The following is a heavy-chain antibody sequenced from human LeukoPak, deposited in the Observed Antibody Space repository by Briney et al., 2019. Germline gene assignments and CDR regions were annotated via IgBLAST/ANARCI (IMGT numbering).Heavy chain of an antibody. J-gene: IGHJ3*02. Sequence: SETLSLTCAVYGGSFSGYYWSWIRQPPGKGLEWIGEINHSGSTNHNPSLKSRVTISVDTSKNQFSLKLSSVTAADTAVYYCARGSTGPQDAFDIWGQGTMVTVSS. V-gene: IGHV4-34*01. CDR3: ARGSTGPQDAFDI. CDR2: INHSGST. CDR1: GGSFSGYY.